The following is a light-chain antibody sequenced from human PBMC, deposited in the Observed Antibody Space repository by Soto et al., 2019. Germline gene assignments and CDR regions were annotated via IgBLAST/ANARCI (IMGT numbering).Light chain of an antibody. CDR2: EVS. J-gene: IGLJ2*01. V-gene: IGLV2-8*01. Sequence: QSALTQPPSASGSPGQSVTISCTGTSSDVGGYNYVSWYQQHPGKAPKLMIYEVSKRPSGVPDRFSGSKSGNKASLTVSGRQAEDEADYYCSSYAGSNNLVVFGGGTQLTVL. CDR3: SSYAGSNNLVV. CDR1: SSDVGGYNY.